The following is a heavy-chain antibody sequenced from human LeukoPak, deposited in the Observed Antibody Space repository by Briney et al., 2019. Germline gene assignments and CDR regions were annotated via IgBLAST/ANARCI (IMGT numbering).Heavy chain of an antibody. J-gene: IGHJ6*03. CDR1: GYTFTGYY. CDR3: ARDPSHYYYTDV. Sequence: ASVTVSFMASGYTFTGYYMHWVRPAPGQGGAWMGWIDPNSGGTKYAQKFQGRVTMTRDTSINTVYMELSRLRSDDTAVYYCARDPSHYYYTDVWGKGTTVTVSS. V-gene: IGHV1-2*02. CDR2: IDPNSGGT.